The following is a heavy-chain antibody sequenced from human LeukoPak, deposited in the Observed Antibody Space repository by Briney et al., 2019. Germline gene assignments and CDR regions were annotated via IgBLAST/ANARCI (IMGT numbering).Heavy chain of an antibody. CDR1: RLSLDDYG. J-gene: IGHJ4*02. Sequence: GGSLRLSCAVSRLSLDDYGMRWVRHAPGKGLEWGSGINWNGGITVYADSVKGTFNISRDNAKNSLYLQMNSLRAEDKALYYFARGDYSCDYWGKGTPVTVSS. CDR2: INWNGGIT. CDR3: ARGDYSCDY. D-gene: IGHD5-12*01. V-gene: IGHV3-20*04.